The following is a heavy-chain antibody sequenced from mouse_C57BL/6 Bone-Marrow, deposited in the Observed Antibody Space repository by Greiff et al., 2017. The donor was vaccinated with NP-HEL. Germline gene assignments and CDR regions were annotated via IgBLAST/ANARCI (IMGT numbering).Heavy chain of an antibody. V-gene: IGHV1-63*01. CDR3: ARWDYYGSSPFAY. Sequence: SGAELVRPGTSVKMSCKASGYTFTNYWIGWAKQRPGHGLEWIGDIYPGGGYTNYNEKFKGKATLTADKSSSTAYMQFSSLTSEDSAIYYCARWDYYGSSPFAYWGQGTLVTVSA. J-gene: IGHJ3*01. CDR2: IYPGGGYT. D-gene: IGHD1-1*01. CDR1: GYTFTNYW.